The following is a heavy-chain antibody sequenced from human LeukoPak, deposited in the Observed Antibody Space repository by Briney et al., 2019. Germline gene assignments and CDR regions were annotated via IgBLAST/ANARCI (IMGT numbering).Heavy chain of an antibody. J-gene: IGHJ4*02. CDR2: INPTSGST. CDR3: ARDLMTTPTWDFDY. D-gene: IGHD3-16*01. CDR1: GYTFAGYY. Sequence: GASVKVSCKGSGYTFAGYYMHWVRQAPGQGLEWMGWINPTSGSTNYAQKFQGRVAVTRDTSISTAYMELSSLESDDTAVYFCARDLMTTPTWDFDYWGQGTLVTVAS. V-gene: IGHV1-2*02.